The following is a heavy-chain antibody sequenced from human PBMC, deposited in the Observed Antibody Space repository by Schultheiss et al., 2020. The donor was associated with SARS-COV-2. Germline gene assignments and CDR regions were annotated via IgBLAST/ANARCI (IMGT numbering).Heavy chain of an antibody. CDR3: ARAVRDYGGRVFDY. CDR1: GYTFTGYY. Sequence: ASVKVSCKASGYTFTGYYMHWVRQAPGQGLEWMGWINPNSGGTNYAQKLQGRVTMTRDTSTSTVYMELSSLRSEDTAVYYCARAVRDYGGRVFDYWGQGTLVTVSS. CDR2: INPNSGGT. J-gene: IGHJ4*02. D-gene: IGHD4-23*01. V-gene: IGHV1-2*02.